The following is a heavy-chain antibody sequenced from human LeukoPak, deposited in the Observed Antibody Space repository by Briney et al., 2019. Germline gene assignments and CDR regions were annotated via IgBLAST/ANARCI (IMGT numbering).Heavy chain of an antibody. V-gene: IGHV4-38-2*02. CDR1: GYSISSGYY. Sequence: SETLSLTCTVSGYSISSGYYWGWIRQPPGKGLEWIGSIYHSGSTYYNPSLKSRVTISVDTSKNQFSLKLSSVTAADTAVYYCARDLGWDHDAFDIWGQGTMVTVSS. D-gene: IGHD1-26*01. J-gene: IGHJ3*02. CDR3: ARDLGWDHDAFDI. CDR2: IYHSGST.